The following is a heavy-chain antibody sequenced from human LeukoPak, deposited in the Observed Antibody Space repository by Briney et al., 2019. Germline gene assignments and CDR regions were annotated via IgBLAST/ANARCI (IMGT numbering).Heavy chain of an antibody. V-gene: IGHV4-34*01. CDR2: INHSGST. J-gene: IGHJ4*02. CDR3: ARVAAAGSRQGSFDY. D-gene: IGHD6-13*01. CDR1: GGSFSGYY. Sequence: SETLSLTCAVYGGSFSGYYWSWIRQPPGKGLEWVGEINHSGSTNYNPSLKSRVTISVDTSKNQFSLKLSSVTAADTAVYYCARVAAAGSRQGSFDYWGQGTLVTVSS.